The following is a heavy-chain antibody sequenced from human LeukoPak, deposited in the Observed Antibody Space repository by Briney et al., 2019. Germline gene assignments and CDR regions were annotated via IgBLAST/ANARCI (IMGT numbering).Heavy chain of an antibody. CDR1: GGSISSYY. CDR3: ARGFSIAARAFDI. J-gene: IGHJ3*02. Sequence: SETLSLTCTVSGGSISSYYWSWIRQPPGKGLEWIGYIYYSGSTNYNPSLKSRVTISVDTSKNQYSLKLSSVTAADTAVYYCARGFSIAARAFDIWGQGTMVTISS. CDR2: IYYSGST. D-gene: IGHD6-6*01. V-gene: IGHV4-59*01.